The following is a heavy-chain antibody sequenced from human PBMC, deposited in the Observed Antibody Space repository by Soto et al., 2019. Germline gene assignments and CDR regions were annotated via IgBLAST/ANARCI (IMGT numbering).Heavy chain of an antibody. D-gene: IGHD6-19*01. V-gene: IGHV3-30*03. J-gene: IGHJ4*02. Sequence: GGSLRLSCAASGFTFSSYGMHWVRQAPGKGLEWVAVISYDGSNKYYADSVKGRFTISRDNSKNTLYLQMNSLRAEDTAVYYCARYSSGWYLDYWGQGTLVTVS. CDR3: ARYSSGWYLDY. CDR1: GFTFSSYG. CDR2: ISYDGSNK.